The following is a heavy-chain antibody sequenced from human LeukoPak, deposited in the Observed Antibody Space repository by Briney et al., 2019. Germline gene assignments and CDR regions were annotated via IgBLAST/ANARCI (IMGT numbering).Heavy chain of an antibody. J-gene: IGHJ4*02. D-gene: IGHD6-19*01. CDR2: ISGSGGST. Sequence: GGSLRLSCAASGFTFSSYAISWVRQAPGKGLEWVSAISGSGGSTYYADSVKGRFTISRDNSKNTLYLQMNSLRAEDTAVYYCATQLGGGWLKPYFDYWGQGTLVTVSS. V-gene: IGHV3-23*01. CDR3: ATQLGGGWLKPYFDY. CDR1: GFTFSSYA.